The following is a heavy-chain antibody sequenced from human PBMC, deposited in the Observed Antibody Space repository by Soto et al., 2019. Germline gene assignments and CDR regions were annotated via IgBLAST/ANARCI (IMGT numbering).Heavy chain of an antibody. CDR1: GFTFSSYW. V-gene: IGHV3-7*01. D-gene: IGHD6-19*01. CDR2: IKQDGSEK. Sequence: GGSLRLSCAASGFTFSSYWMSWVRQAPGKGLEWVANIKQDGSEKYYVDSVKGRFTISRDNAKNSLYLQMNSLRAEDTAVYYCASVAVAGQYYFDYWGQGTLVTVSS. J-gene: IGHJ4*02. CDR3: ASVAVAGQYYFDY.